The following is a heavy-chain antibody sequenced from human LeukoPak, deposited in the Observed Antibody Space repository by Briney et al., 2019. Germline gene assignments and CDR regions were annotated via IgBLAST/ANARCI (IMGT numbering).Heavy chain of an antibody. V-gene: IGHV4-31*03. J-gene: IGHJ3*02. Sequence: PSETLSLTCTVSGGSISSGGYYWSWIRQHPGKGLEWIGYIYYSGSTYYNPSLKSRVTISVDTSKNQFSLKLSSVTAADTAVYYCARGAPGRAFDIWGQGTMATVSS. CDR1: GGSISSGGYY. CDR2: IYYSGST. CDR3: ARGAPGRAFDI.